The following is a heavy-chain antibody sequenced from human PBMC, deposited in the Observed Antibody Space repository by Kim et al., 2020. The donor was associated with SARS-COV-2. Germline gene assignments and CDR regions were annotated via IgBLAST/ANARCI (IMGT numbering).Heavy chain of an antibody. Sequence: VKDRFTIDRDNAKNSLYLQMNSLRAEDTALYYCATDLRFAASLLRDYGMDVWGQGTTVTVSS. V-gene: IGHV3-9*01. D-gene: IGHD3-22*01. J-gene: IGHJ6*02. CDR3: ATDLRFAASLLRDYGMDV.